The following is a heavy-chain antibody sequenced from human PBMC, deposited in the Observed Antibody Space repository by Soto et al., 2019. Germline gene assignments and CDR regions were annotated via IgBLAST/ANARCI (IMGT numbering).Heavy chain of an antibody. J-gene: IGHJ6*02. CDR2: IWYDGSNK. Sequence: GGSLRLSCAASGFTFSSYGMHWVRQAPGKGLEWVAVIWYDGSNKYYADSVKGRFTISRDNSKNTLYLQMNSLRAEDTAVYYCARDLFYGSYYCYYGMDVWGQGTTVTVSS. V-gene: IGHV3-33*01. D-gene: IGHD3-10*01. CDR3: ARDLFYGSYYCYYGMDV. CDR1: GFTFSSYG.